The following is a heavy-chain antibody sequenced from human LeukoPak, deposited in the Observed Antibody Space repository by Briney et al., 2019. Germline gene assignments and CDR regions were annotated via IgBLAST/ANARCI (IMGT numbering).Heavy chain of an antibody. CDR2: IYYSGST. Sequence: SETLSLTCTVSGGSLSSYYWSWIRQPPGKGLEWIGYIYYSGSTNYNPSLKSRVTISVDTSKNQFSLKLSSVTAADTAVYYRAREDDSGGYLNWFDPWGQGTLVTVSS. CDR1: GGSLSSYY. J-gene: IGHJ5*02. V-gene: IGHV4-59*01. CDR3: AREDDSGGYLNWFDP. D-gene: IGHD3-22*01.